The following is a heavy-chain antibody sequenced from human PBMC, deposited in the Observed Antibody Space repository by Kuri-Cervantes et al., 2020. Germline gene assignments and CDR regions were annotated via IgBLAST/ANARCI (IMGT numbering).Heavy chain of an antibody. CDR1: GFTFSSYA. Sequence: GESLKISCAASGFTFSSYAMHWVRQAPGKGLEWVAVISYDGSNKYYADSVKGRFTISRDNSKNTMYFQMNSLRVEDTAAYYCAREGHTSGRAPAFDYWGLGTLVTVSS. D-gene: IGHD3-22*01. CDR3: AREGHTSGRAPAFDY. J-gene: IGHJ4*02. V-gene: IGHV3-30-3*01. CDR2: ISYDGSNK.